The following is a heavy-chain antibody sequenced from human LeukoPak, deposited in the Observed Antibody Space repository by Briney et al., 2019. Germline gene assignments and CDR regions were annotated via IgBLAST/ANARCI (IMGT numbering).Heavy chain of an antibody. CDR2: IYHSGST. J-gene: IGHJ4*02. D-gene: IGHD1-26*01. CDR3: ARASGLGGSSSGAWGAIFDY. V-gene: IGHV4-38-2*01. CDR1: GGSFSGYY. Sequence: SETLSLTCAVYGGSFSGYYWGWIRQPPGKGLEWIGSIYHSGSTYYNPSLKSRVTISVDTSKNQFSLKLSSVTAADTAVYYCARASGLGGSSSGAWGAIFDYWGQGTLVTVPS.